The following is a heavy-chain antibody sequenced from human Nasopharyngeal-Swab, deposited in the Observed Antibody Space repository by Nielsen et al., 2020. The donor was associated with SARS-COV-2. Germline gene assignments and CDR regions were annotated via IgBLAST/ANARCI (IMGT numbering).Heavy chain of an antibody. V-gene: IGHV3-23*01. D-gene: IGHD2-2*01. CDR2: ISGSGGST. J-gene: IGHJ4*02. Sequence: GASLQISCAASGFTFSSYAMSWVRQAPGKGLEWVSAISGSGGSTYYADSVKGRFTISRDNSKNTLYLQMNSLRAEDTAVYYCAKDPLIVVVPAATLDYWGQGTLVTVSS. CDR3: AKDPLIVVVPAATLDY. CDR1: GFTFSSYA.